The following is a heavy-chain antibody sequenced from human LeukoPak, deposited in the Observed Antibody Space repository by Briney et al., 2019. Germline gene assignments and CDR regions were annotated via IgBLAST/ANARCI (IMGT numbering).Heavy chain of an antibody. CDR2: IYYSGST. V-gene: IGHV4-39*01. Sequence: PSETLSLTCTVSGGSISSSSYYWGWIRQPPGKGLEWIGSIYYSGSTYYNPSLKSRVTISVDTSKNQFSLKLSSVTAADTAVYYCARFPYYYDSRGTGGAFDIWGQGTMVTVSS. CDR3: ARFPYYYDSRGTGGAFDI. D-gene: IGHD3-22*01. J-gene: IGHJ3*02. CDR1: GGSISSSSYY.